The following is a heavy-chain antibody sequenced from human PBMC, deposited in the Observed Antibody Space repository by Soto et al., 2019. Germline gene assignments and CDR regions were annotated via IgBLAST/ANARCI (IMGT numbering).Heavy chain of an antibody. CDR3: ARDRGGHTFDY. V-gene: IGHV4-4*02. CDR1: GGSISSGNW. J-gene: IGHJ4*02. Sequence: QVQLQESGPGLVKSSGTLSLTCAVSGGSISSGNWWHWVRQPPGKGLEWIGEIFHSGSTHYSPSLKSRVTISVDKSKNQFSLNLNSVTAADTAVYYCARDRGGHTFDYWGQGTLATVSS. CDR2: IFHSGST. D-gene: IGHD3-10*01.